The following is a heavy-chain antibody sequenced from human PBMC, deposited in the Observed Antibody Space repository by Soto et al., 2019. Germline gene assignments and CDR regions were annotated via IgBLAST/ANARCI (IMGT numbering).Heavy chain of an antibody. Sequence: QVPLVQSGAEVKKPGASVKVSCKASGYTFTSYDISWVRQATGQGLEWMGWMNPNSGNTGYAQKFQGRVTMTRNTSISTAYMELSSLRSEDTAVYYCARRYCSGGSCPVPTGYMDVWGKGTTVTVSS. CDR2: MNPNSGNT. CDR3: ARRYCSGGSCPVPTGYMDV. D-gene: IGHD2-15*01. V-gene: IGHV1-8*01. CDR1: GYTFTSYD. J-gene: IGHJ6*03.